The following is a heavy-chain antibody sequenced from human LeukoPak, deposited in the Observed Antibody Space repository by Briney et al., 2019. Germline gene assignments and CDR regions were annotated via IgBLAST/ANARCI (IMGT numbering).Heavy chain of an antibody. CDR3: TQSSSWLYYFDY. CDR1: GFTFSGSA. J-gene: IGHJ4*02. D-gene: IGHD6-13*01. Sequence: PGGSLRLSCAASGFTFSGSAMHWVRQASGKGLEWVGRIRSKANSYATAYAASVKGRFTISRDDSKNTAYLQMNSLKTEDTAVYYCTQSSSWLYYFDYWGQGTLVTVSS. CDR2: IRSKANSYAT. V-gene: IGHV3-73*01.